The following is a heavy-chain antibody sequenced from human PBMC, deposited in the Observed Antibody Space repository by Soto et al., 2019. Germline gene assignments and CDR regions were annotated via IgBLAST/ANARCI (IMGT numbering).Heavy chain of an antibody. V-gene: IGHV4-59*08. J-gene: IGHJ5*02. CDR3: ARAKAPLYSSSWYWFDP. Sequence: SETLSLTCTVSGGSISSYYWSWIRQPPGKGLEWIGYIYYSGSTNYNPSLRSRVTISVDTSKNQFSLKLSSVTAADTAVYYCARAKAPLYSSSWYWFDPWGQGTLVTVS. D-gene: IGHD6-13*01. CDR1: GGSISSYY. CDR2: IYYSGST.